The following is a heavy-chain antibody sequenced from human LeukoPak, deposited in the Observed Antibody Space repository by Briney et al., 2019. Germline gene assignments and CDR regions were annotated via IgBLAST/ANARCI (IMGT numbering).Heavy chain of an antibody. CDR3: ARIAAAGRSYYYYYMDV. J-gene: IGHJ6*03. V-gene: IGHV4-38-2*01. Sequence: PSETPSLTCAVSGYSISSGYYWGWIRQPPGKGLEWIGSIYHSGSTYYNPSLKSRVTISVDTSKNQFSPKLSSVTAADTAVYYCARIAAAGRSYYYYYMDVWGKGTTVTVSS. CDR1: GYSISSGYY. CDR2: IYHSGST. D-gene: IGHD6-13*01.